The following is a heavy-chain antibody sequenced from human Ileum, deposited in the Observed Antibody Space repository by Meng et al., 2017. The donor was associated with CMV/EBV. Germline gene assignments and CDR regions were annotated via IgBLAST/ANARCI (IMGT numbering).Heavy chain of an antibody. CDR3: ARATATVLGMNWFDP. CDR1: GFTFSNYD. CDR2: ISSKSDSI. J-gene: IGHJ5*02. D-gene: IGHD4-11*01. Sequence: GGSLRLSCAASGFTFSNYDMNWVRQAPGRGLEWVSYISSKSDSIFQADSVKGRFTISRDNVKNSLYLQMNSLREEDTAIYYCARATATVLGMNWFDPWGQGTRVTVSS. V-gene: IGHV3-48*03.